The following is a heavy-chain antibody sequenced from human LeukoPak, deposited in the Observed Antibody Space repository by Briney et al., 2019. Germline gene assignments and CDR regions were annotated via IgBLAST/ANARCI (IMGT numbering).Heavy chain of an antibody. CDR1: GGSITSGDYY. V-gene: IGHV4-31*03. D-gene: IGHD3-22*01. Sequence: KPSETLSLTCSVSGGSITSGDYYWSWIRQLPGKGLEWIGYIHYSGNTYYSPSLKSRVTISLDTSMNHFSLRLSSVTAADTAVYYCATARQDKSGYYFGFFDSWGQGTLVTVSS. CDR2: IHYSGNT. J-gene: IGHJ4*02. CDR3: ATARQDKSGYYFGFFDS.